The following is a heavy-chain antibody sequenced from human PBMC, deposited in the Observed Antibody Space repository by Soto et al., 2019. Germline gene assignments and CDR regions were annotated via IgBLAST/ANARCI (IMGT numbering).Heavy chain of an antibody. J-gene: IGHJ4*02. Sequence: GGSLRLSCAASGFTFSSYAMSWVRQAPGKGLEWVSAISGSGGSTYYADSVKGRFTISRDNSENTLYLQMNSLRAEDTAVYYCAKQGESHYDYVWGSHGPPDYWGQGTLVTVSS. CDR3: AKQGESHYDYVWGSHGPPDY. CDR2: ISGSGGST. D-gene: IGHD3-16*01. CDR1: GFTFSSYA. V-gene: IGHV3-23*01.